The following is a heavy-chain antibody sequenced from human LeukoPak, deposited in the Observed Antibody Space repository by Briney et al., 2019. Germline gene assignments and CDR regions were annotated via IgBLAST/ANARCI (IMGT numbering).Heavy chain of an antibody. D-gene: IGHD3-9*01. J-gene: IGHJ4*02. CDR2: INPNSGGT. CDR3: ARASYYDILTGYRPPFDY. Sequence: ASVKVSCKASGYTFTGYYMHWVRQALGQGLEWMGWINPNSGGTNYAQKFQGRVTMTRDTSISTAYMELSRLRSDDTAVYYCARASYYDILTGYRPPFDYWGQGTLVTVSS. V-gene: IGHV1-2*02. CDR1: GYTFTGYY.